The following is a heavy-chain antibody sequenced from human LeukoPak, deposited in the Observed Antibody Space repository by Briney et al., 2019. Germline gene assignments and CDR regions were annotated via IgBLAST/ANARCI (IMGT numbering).Heavy chain of an antibody. V-gene: IGHV4-34*01. D-gene: IGHD2-2*01. J-gene: IGHJ4*02. Sequence: KASETLSLTCTVSGGSISSYYWSWLRQPAGKGLEWIGEINHSGSTNYNPSLKSRVTISVDTSKNQFSLKLSSVTAADTAVYYCAGVYCSSTSCGRYFDYWGQGTLVTVSS. CDR2: INHSGST. CDR1: GGSISSYY. CDR3: AGVYCSSTSCGRYFDY.